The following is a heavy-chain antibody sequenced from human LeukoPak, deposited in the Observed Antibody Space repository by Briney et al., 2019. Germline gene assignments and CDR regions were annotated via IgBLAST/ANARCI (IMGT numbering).Heavy chain of an antibody. CDR1: GGTFSSYA. D-gene: IGHD6-6*01. CDR3: ADSSIAAPGAFDI. Sequence: GASVKVSCKASGGTFSSYAISWVRQAPGQGLEWMGGIIPIFGTANYAQKFQGRVTITTDESTSTAYMELSSLRSEDTAVYYCADSSIAAPGAFDIWGQGTMVTVSS. V-gene: IGHV1-69*05. CDR2: IIPIFGTA. J-gene: IGHJ3*02.